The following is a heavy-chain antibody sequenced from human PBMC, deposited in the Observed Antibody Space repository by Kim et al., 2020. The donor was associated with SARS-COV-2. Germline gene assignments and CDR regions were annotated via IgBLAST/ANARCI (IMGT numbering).Heavy chain of an antibody. Sequence: SETLSLTCAVYGGSFSGYYWSWIRQPPGKGLEWIGEINHSGSTNYNPSLKSRVTISVDTSKNQFSLKLSSVTAADTAVYYCARRWIQLWADAFDIWGQGT. V-gene: IGHV4-34*01. CDR3: ARRWIQLWADAFDI. D-gene: IGHD5-18*01. CDR2: INHSGST. J-gene: IGHJ3*02. CDR1: GGSFSGYY.